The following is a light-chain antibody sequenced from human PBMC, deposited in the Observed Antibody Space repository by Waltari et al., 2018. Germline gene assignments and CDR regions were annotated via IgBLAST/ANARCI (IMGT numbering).Light chain of an antibody. Sequence: DIQMTQSPSSLSASVGDRVTLTCQASQDISNYLNWYQQKPGKAPKFLIYDASNLETGVPSRFSGSGSGTDFTFTISSLQPEDIATYYCQQYDNLPRTFGQGTKLEIK. CDR1: QDISNY. J-gene: IGKJ2*01. CDR3: QQYDNLPRT. CDR2: DAS. V-gene: IGKV1-33*01.